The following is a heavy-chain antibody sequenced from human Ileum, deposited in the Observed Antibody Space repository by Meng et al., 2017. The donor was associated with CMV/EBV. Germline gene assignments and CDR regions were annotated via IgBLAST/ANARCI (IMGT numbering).Heavy chain of an antibody. CDR2: ISSSGSI. V-gene: IGHV4-4*07. CDR1: NVSISYYY. CDR3: ARAEADTGNFEY. Sequence: LQASSPGLGIPSQTLSHRCTVTNVSISYYYWSWIQQSADKGLEWIGRISSSGSINYNPSLESRLTLSVDTSKKQLSLKLSSVTAADTAVYYCARAEADTGNFEYWGQGTLVTVSS. D-gene: IGHD6-19*01. J-gene: IGHJ4*02.